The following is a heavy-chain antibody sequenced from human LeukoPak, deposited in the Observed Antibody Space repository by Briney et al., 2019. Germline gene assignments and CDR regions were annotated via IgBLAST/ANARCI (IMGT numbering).Heavy chain of an antibody. CDR2: IYSGGST. D-gene: IGHD4-11*01. Sequence: GGSLRLSCAASGFTVSSNYMSWVRQAPGKGLEWVSVIYSGGSTYYADSVKGRFTISRDNSKNTLYLQMNSLRAEDTAVYYCARDRYSNYGGYYYYGMDVWGQGTTVTVSS. CDR3: ARDRYSNYGGYYYYGMDV. J-gene: IGHJ6*02. CDR1: GFTVSSNY. V-gene: IGHV3-66*01.